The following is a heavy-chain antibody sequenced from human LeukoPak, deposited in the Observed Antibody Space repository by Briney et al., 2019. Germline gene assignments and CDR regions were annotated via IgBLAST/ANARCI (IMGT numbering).Heavy chain of an antibody. CDR3: ARGRLLWFGELLRYSRKYMDV. CDR2: INHSGST. CDR1: GGSFSGYY. V-gene: IGHV4-34*01. J-gene: IGHJ6*03. D-gene: IGHD3-10*01. Sequence: PSETLSLTCAVYGGSFSGYYWSWIRQPPGKGLEWIGEINHSGSTNYNPSLKSRVTISVDTSKNQFSLKLSSVTAADTAVYYCARGRLLWFGELLRYSRKYMDVWGKGTTVTVSS.